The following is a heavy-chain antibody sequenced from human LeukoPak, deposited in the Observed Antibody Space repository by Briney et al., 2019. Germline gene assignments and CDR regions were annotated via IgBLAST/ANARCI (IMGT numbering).Heavy chain of an antibody. V-gene: IGHV4-61*02. Sequence: KTSETLSLTCTVSGGSISSGSYYWSWIRQPAGKGLEWIGRIYTSGSTNYNPSLKSRVTISVDTSKNQFSLKLSSVTAADTAVYLCARNGYYSADYWGQGTLVTVSS. D-gene: IGHD3-22*01. CDR3: ARNGYYSADY. J-gene: IGHJ4*02. CDR2: IYTSGST. CDR1: GGSISSGSYY.